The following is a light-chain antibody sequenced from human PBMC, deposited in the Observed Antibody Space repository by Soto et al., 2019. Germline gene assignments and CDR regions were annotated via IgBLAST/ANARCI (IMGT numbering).Light chain of an antibody. CDR1: ARLLHKNGYNY. J-gene: IGKJ1*01. Sequence: IVMTQSPLSLSVTPGEAASISCMSSARLLHKNGYNYVDWYMQKPGQSPQLLIYLGSNRASGVSDRFSGSGSDTYFTLEISRVEADDVGVYYCMQPLENFRTFGQGTKV. CDR3: MQPLENFRT. CDR2: LGS. V-gene: IGKV2-28*01.